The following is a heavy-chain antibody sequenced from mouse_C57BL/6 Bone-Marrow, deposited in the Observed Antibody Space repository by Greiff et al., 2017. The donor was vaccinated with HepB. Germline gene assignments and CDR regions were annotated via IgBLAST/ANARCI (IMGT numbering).Heavy chain of an antibody. V-gene: IGHV5-16*01. Sequence: EVKLVESEGGLVQPGSSMKLSCTASGFTFSDYYMAWVRQVPEKGLEWVANINYDGSSTYYLDSLKSRFIISRDNAKNILYLQMSSLKSEDTATYYCARDPLYFDVWGTGTTVTVSS. CDR1: GFTFSDYY. CDR2: INYDGSST. J-gene: IGHJ1*03. CDR3: ARDPLYFDV.